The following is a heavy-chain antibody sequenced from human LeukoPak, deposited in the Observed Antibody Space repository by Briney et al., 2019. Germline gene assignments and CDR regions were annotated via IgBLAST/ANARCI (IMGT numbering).Heavy chain of an antibody. CDR3: ARRRYYDSTGYLD. J-gene: IGHJ1*01. D-gene: IGHD3-22*01. CDR2: IYYSGRA. V-gene: IGHV4-34*01. Sequence: PSETLSLTCAVYGGSFSGYYWGWIRQPPGKGLEWIGEIYYSGRAYYNSSLKSRLNISVDTSWNQFSLTLSSVTAADTGVYYCARRRYYDSTGYLDWGQGTLVSVST. CDR1: GGSFSGYY.